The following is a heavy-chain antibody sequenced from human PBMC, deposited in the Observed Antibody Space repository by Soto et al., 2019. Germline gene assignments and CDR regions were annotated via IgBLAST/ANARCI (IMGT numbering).Heavy chain of an antibody. CDR2: IYYSGST. V-gene: IGHV4-59*01. D-gene: IGHD3-10*01. J-gene: IGHJ4*02. CDR3: ASHGRGDNDY. CDR1: GGSSVGYD. Sequence: LETLSLTWTVAGGSSVGYDGSWIRQPPGNGLEWIGYIYYSGSTNYNPSLKSRVTISVDTSKNQSSLKLSSVTAADTAVYYCASHGRGDNDYWGQGTLVTVSS.